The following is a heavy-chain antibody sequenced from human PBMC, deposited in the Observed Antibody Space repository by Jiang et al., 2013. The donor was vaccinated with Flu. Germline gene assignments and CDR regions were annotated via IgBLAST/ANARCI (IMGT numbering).Heavy chain of an antibody. CDR1: GDSVSTKSAA. CDR3: ARTGSQSIKRVWFDP. D-gene: IGHD6-6*01. Sequence: SQTLSLTCAISGDSVSTKSAAWNWIRQSPSRGLEWLGRTYYRSTWYTDYAVSVQGRITINPDTSKNQFSLQLNSVTPEDTAVYYCARTGSQSIKRVWFDPWGQGTVVTVSS. V-gene: IGHV6-1*01. J-gene: IGHJ5*02. CDR2: TYYRSTWYT.